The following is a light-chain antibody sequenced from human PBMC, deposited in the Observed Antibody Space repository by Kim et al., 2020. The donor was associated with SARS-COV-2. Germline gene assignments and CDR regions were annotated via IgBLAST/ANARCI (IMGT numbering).Light chain of an antibody. Sequence: VSPGESGTPSGKASQTVSSNIAWYQQKPGHAPRLLIYGAFARATGIPVRFTGSGSGTKFTLSISRLQSEDSTIYFCQKYANWHPYTFGQGTRLEI. CDR3: QKYANWHPYT. CDR1: QTVSSN. J-gene: IGKJ2*01. CDR2: GAF. V-gene: IGKV3-15*01.